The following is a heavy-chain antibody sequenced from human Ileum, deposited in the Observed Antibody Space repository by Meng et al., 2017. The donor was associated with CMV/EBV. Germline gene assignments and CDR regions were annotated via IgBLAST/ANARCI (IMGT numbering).Heavy chain of an antibody. J-gene: IGHJ5*02. CDR3: ARDILIGYIRHNYFDP. CDR2: ISTGGST. Sequence: LPGSRPCRLKPHQTQSLGCTDSGGYIGIDDSWGWLRQPVGKGLEWIGRISTGGSTSYNPSLKSRVALSLDTSKNQFSLRLSSVAAADTAIYYYARDILIGYIRHNYFDPWGQGTLVTVSS. CDR1: GGYIGIDD. V-gene: IGHV4-61*02. D-gene: IGHD3-9*01.